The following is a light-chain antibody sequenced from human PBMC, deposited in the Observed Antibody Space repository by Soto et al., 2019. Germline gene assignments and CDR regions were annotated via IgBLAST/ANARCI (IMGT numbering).Light chain of an antibody. CDR2: GAS. J-gene: IGKJ1*01. CDR3: QQYGSSQWT. CDR1: QSVSSSY. Sequence: EIVLTQSPGTLSLSPGERATLSCRASQSVSSSYLAWYQQKPCQAPRLLIYGASSSATGIPDRFSGSGSGTDFTLTISRLEPEDFAVYYCQQYGSSQWTFGQGTKVEIK. V-gene: IGKV3-20*01.